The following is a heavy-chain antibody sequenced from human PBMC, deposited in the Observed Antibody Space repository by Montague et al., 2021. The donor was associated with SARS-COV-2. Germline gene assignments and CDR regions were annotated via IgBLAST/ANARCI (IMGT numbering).Heavy chain of an antibody. J-gene: IGHJ4*02. D-gene: IGHD3-22*01. Sequence: SETLSLTCAVYDGSFSDYSWIWIRQPPGPGLEWIGEINHRGSTNYNPSLNSRVTISVDTSKNQFSLKMTSVTAADTAVYYCASGRQHINMVVVVVTGGEYYFDFWGQGTLVAVSS. CDR1: DGSFSDYS. V-gene: IGHV4-34*01. CDR2: INHRGST. CDR3: ASGRQHINMVVVVVTGGEYYFDF.